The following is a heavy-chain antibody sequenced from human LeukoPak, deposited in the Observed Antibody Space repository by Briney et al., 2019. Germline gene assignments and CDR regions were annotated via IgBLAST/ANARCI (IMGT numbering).Heavy chain of an antibody. J-gene: IGHJ4*02. CDR3: AREGGDYVSDY. D-gene: IGHD4-17*01. CDR2: LWSDGSNK. Sequence: GGSLRLSCAASGFTFKTYVVHWVCQAPGKGLEWVAALWSDGSNKYYADSVRGRFTVSRDNSKNTLYLQMNSLSAEDTAVYYCAREGGDYVSDYWGQGTLVIVSS. CDR1: GFTFKTYV. V-gene: IGHV3-33*01.